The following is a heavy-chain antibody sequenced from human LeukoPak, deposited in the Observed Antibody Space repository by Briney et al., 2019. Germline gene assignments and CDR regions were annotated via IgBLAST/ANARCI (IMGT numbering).Heavy chain of an antibody. CDR2: FYYSGST. CDR1: GGSVSSYS. CDR3: ARTRSQGIAAQYFDY. J-gene: IGHJ4*02. D-gene: IGHD6-13*01. V-gene: IGHV4-59*08. Sequence: PSETLSLTCTVSGGSVSSYSWSWLRQPPGKGLEWIGYFYYSGSTNYNPSLKSRVTISVDTSKSQFSLKLTSVTAADTAVYYCARTRSQGIAAQYFDYWGQGTLVTVSS.